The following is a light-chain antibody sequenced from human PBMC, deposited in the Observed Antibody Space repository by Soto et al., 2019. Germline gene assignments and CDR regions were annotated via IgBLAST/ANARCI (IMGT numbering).Light chain of an antibody. Sequence: QSALTQPASVSGSPGQSITISCTVTSSDVGTYNLVSWYQQYPGKAPKLILYEVNKRPSGVSNRFSGSKSGNSASLTICGLQAEDETVYYCCSYAGGSALYVFGTGTKVTGL. CDR2: EVN. J-gene: IGLJ1*01. V-gene: IGLV2-23*02. CDR1: SSDVGTYNL. CDR3: CSYAGGSALYV.